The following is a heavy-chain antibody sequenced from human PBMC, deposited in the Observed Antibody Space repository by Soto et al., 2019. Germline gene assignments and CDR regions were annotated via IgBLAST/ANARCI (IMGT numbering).Heavy chain of an antibody. CDR1: GYTFTGYD. CDR3: ARSLSVVATEYSRSYPRLSCYGRDG. J-gene: IGHJ6*02. D-gene: IGHD6-6*01. V-gene: IGHV1-8*01. CDR2: MNPNSGNT. Sequence: ASVEVSCKASGYTFTGYDINWVRQATGQWLEWMGWMNPNSGNTGYAQKFQGRVTMTRNTSISTAYMELSSLRSEDTAVYYCARSLSVVATEYSRSYPRLSCYGRDGWGQAPTGAVAS.